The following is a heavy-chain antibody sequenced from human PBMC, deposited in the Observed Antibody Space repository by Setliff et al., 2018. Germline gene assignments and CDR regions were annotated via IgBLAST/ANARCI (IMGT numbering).Heavy chain of an antibody. CDR1: GYPFTGYY. Sequence: AASVKVSCKASGYPFTGYYMHWVRQAPGQGLEWMGWINHNSGGTNYAQKFQGRVTMTRDTSISTAFMELSRLRSDDTAVYYCARADDYYYYMDVWGKGTTVTVSS. V-gene: IGHV1-2*02. J-gene: IGHJ6*03. CDR2: INHNSGGT. CDR3: ARADDYYYYMDV.